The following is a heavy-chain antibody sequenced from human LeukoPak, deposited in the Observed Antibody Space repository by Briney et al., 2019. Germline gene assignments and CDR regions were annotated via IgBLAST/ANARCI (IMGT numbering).Heavy chain of an antibody. CDR3: AKSTWFDYFDY. CDR2: FSGSGGST. Sequence: GGSLRLSCAASGFTFSTYAMSWVRQAPGKGLEWVSSFSGSGGSTYYADSVKGRFTMSRDNSENTLYLQMNRLRADDTAIYYCAKSTWFDYFDYWGQGTLVTVSS. J-gene: IGHJ4*02. CDR1: GFTFSTYA. D-gene: IGHD3-9*01. V-gene: IGHV3-23*01.